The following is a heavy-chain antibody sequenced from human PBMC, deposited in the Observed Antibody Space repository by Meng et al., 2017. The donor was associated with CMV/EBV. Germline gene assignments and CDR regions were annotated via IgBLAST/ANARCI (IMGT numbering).Heavy chain of an antibody. CDR1: GGFFSGFF. J-gene: IGHJ4*02. CDR2: IYSTGGT. Sequence: QVQRQESGPGLLKPSETLSLTCSVSGGFFSGFFWTWIRQPAGKGLEWIGRIYSTGGTNYNPSFESRVTISLDGSNNQFSLKLNSVTAADTAIYYCARERGDDSGYNFDSWGQGTLVTVSS. D-gene: IGHD3-22*01. V-gene: IGHV4-4*07. CDR3: ARERGDDSGYNFDS.